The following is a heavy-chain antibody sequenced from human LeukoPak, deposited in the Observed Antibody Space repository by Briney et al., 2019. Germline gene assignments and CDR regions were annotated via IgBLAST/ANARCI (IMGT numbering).Heavy chain of an antibody. D-gene: IGHD2-2*01. J-gene: IGHJ6*03. CDR2: ISNSSSTI. CDR1: GFTFSSYS. V-gene: IGHV3-48*04. Sequence: PGGSLRLSCAASGFTFSSYSMTWVRQAPGKGLEWVSYISNSSSTIYYADSVKGRFTISRDNAKNSLYLQMNSLRAEDTAVYYCARDPCSSTSCRRYYYYYYMDVWGKGTTVTVSS. CDR3: ARDPCSSTSCRRYYYYYYMDV.